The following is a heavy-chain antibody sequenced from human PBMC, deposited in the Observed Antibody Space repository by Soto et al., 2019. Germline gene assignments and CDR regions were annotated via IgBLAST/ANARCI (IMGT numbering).Heavy chain of an antibody. CDR3: ARKGELPYYDFWSGYTAYFDY. J-gene: IGHJ4*02. D-gene: IGHD3-3*01. CDR1: GGSFSGYY. CDR2: INHSGST. V-gene: IGHV4-34*01. Sequence: SETLSLTCAVYGGSFSGYYWSWIRQPPGKGLEWIGEINHSGSTNYNPSLKSRVTISVDTSKNQFSLKLSSVTAADTAVYYCARKGELPYYDFWSGYTAYFDYWGQGTLVTVSS.